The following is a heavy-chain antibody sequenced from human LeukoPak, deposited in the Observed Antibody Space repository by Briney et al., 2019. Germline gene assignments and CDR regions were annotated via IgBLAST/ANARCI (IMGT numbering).Heavy chain of an antibody. CDR3: ARALSIATTVDI. CDR2: ISSSSSYI. J-gene: IGHJ3*02. CDR1: GFIFSSYD. Sequence: GGSLRLSCAASGFIFSSYDINWLRQAPGQGLEWISSISSSSSYIYYADSVRGRFAISRDNAKHSVFLQMNRLRAEDTAVYYCARALSIATTVDIWGLGTMVTVSS. V-gene: IGHV3-21*01. D-gene: IGHD6-6*01.